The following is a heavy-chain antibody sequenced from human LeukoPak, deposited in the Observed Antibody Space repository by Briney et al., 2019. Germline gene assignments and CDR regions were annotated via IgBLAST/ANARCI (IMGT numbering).Heavy chain of an antibody. CDR2: IKGDGSEK. Sequence: PGGSLRLSCAASGFTFSNYWVAWVRQAPGKGLEWVANIKGDGSEKYYEDSVKGRFTISRDNAKNSLYLQMNSLRAEDTALYYCATSIGHSYTLDVWGQGTTVTVSS. D-gene: IGHD2-15*01. V-gene: IGHV3-7*01. CDR1: GFTFSNYW. J-gene: IGHJ6*02. CDR3: ATSIGHSYTLDV.